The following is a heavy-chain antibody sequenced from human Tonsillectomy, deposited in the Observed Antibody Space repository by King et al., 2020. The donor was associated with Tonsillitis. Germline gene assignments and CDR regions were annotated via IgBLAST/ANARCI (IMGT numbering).Heavy chain of an antibody. CDR3: ASTTMIVVVPAPDAFDI. Sequence: VQLQESGPGLVKPSETLSLTCTVSGYSISSGYYWGWIRQPPGKGLEWIGSIYHSGSTYYNPSLKSRVTISVDTSKNQFSLKLSSVTAADTAVYYCASTTMIVVVPAPDAFDIWGQGTMVTVSS. CDR1: GYSISSGYY. V-gene: IGHV4-38-2*02. J-gene: IGHJ3*02. D-gene: IGHD3-22*01. CDR2: IYHSGST.